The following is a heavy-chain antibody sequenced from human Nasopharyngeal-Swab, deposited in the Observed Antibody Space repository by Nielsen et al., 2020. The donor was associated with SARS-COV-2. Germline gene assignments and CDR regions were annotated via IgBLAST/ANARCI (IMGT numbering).Heavy chain of an antibody. J-gene: IGHJ5*02. V-gene: IGHV3-21*01. CDR1: GFTFSSYS. Sequence: GESLKISCAASGFTFSSYSMNWVRQAPGKGLEWVSSISSSSSYIYYADSVKGRFTISRDNAKNSLYLQMNSLRAEDTAVYYCAKSGSGTYYNWFDPWGQGTLVTVSS. CDR2: ISSSSSYI. D-gene: IGHD3-10*01. CDR3: AKSGSGTYYNWFDP.